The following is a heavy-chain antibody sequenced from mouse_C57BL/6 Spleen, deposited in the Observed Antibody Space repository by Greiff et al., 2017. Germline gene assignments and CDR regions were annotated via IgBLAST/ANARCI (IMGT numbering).Heavy chain of an antibody. CDR1: GFTFSSYG. D-gene: IGHD3-2*02. J-gene: IGHJ4*01. CDR2: ISSGGSYT. V-gene: IGHV5-6*01. CDR3: ARQRGYDGGDYYAMDD. Sequence: EVKLMESGGDLVKPGGSLKLSCAASGFTFSSYGMSWVRQTPDKRLEWVATISSGGSYTYYPDSVKGRFTISRDNAKNTLYLQMSSLKSEDTAMYYCARQRGYDGGDYYAMDDWGQGTSVTVSS.